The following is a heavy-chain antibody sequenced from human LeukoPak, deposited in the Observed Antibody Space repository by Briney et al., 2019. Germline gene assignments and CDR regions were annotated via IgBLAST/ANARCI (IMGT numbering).Heavy chain of an antibody. Sequence: PGGSLRLSCAASGFTFSNYAMTWVRQAPGKGLEWVSTISGSGSYTYYADSVKGRFTISRDNSKNTLYLQMNSLRAEDTAVYYCARAIVGAYIDYWGQGTLVTVSS. CDR1: GFTFSNYA. V-gene: IGHV3-23*01. CDR2: ISGSGSYT. CDR3: ARAIVGAYIDY. J-gene: IGHJ4*02. D-gene: IGHD1-26*01.